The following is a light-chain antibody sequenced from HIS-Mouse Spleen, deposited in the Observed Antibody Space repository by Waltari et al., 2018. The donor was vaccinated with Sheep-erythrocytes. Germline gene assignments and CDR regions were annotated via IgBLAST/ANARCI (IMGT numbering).Light chain of an antibody. CDR1: QSVLYSSNNKNY. V-gene: IGKV4-1*01. CDR2: WAS. Sequence: DIVMTQSPDSLAVSLGERATINRKSSQSVLYSSNNKNYLAWYQQKPGQPPKLLIYWASTRESGVPDRFSGSGSGTDFTLTISSLQAEDVAVYYCQQYYSTLTFGGGTK. J-gene: IGKJ4*01. CDR3: QQYYSTLT.